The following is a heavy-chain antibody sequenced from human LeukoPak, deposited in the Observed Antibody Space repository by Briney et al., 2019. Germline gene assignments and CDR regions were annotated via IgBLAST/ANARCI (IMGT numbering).Heavy chain of an antibody. D-gene: IGHD4-17*01. V-gene: IGHV4-59*01. CDR3: ARDQVTVTKGFDI. CDR1: GDAFSSKY. CDR2: ISYIGST. J-gene: IGHJ3*02. Sequence: PSQTLSFTCTGSGDAFSSKYWTLIRQPPGKGLEWIGYISYIGSTNYNPSLKSRVTISIDTSKNQFSLKLTSVTAADTAVYYCARDQVTVTKGFDIWGQGTMVSVSS.